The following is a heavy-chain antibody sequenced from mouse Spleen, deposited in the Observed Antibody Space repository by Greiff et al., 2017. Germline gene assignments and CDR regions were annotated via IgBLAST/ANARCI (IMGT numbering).Heavy chain of an antibody. Sequence: VKLMESGPGLVAPSQSLSITCTVSGFSLTSYGVHWVRQPPGKGLEWLGVIWAGGSTNYNSALMSRLSISKDNSKSQVFLKMNSLQTDDTAMYYCARRTSSYYGNYGAMDYWGQGTSVTVSS. D-gene: IGHD2-10*01. J-gene: IGHJ4*01. CDR1: GFSLTSYG. CDR3: ARRTSSYYGNYGAMDY. V-gene: IGHV2-9*02. CDR2: IWAGGST.